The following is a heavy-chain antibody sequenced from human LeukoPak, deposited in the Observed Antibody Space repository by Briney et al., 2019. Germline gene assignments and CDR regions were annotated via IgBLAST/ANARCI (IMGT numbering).Heavy chain of an antibody. J-gene: IGHJ6*02. CDR2: INHSGST. D-gene: IGHD1-1*01. Sequence: SETLSLTCAVSGDSVSSGAYYWSWLRQPPGQGLEWIGEINHSGSTNYNPSLKSRVTISVDTSKNQFSLKLSSVTAADTAVYYCARGRGRWNWNDGKYGMDVWGQGTTVTVSS. CDR3: ARGRGRWNWNDGKYGMDV. CDR1: GDSVSSGAYY. V-gene: IGHV4-34*01.